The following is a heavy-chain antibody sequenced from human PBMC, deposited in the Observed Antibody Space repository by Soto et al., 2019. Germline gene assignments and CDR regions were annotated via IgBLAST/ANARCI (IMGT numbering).Heavy chain of an antibody. J-gene: IGHJ4*02. CDR3: AKDPRVHYYDSGSSSY. CDR1: GDSVSSDSGA. CDR2: TYYRSSIWYH. Sequence: SQTLSLTCDISGDSVSSDSGAWNWIRHSPSRGLDLLGRTYYRSSIWYHDYGPSVEGRIKSSPDTSKNQFSLQLNSVTPEDTAVYYCAKDPRVHYYDSGSSSYWGQGTLVTVSS. V-gene: IGHV6-1*01. D-gene: IGHD3-10*01.